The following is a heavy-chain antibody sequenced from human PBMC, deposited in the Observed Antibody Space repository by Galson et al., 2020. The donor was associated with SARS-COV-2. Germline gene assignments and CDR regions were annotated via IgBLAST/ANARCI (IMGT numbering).Heavy chain of an antibody. CDR1: GGTFSSYA. V-gene: IGHV1-69*10. J-gene: IGHJ6*04. D-gene: IGHD1-20*01. CDR2: IIPILGIA. CDR3: ARDTYNWNDYGNYYYAMYD. Sequence: SVKVSCKASGGTFSSYAISWVRQAPGHGLEWMGGIIPILGIANYAQKFQGRVTITADKATSTDYMELSSLRSADTAVYYCARDTYNWNDYGNYYYAMYDGGKGTRITVSS.